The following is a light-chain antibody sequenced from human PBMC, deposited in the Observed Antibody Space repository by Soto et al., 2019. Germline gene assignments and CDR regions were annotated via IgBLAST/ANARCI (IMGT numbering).Light chain of an antibody. V-gene: IGKV3-20*01. CDR2: GAS. Sequence: EIAMTQSPATLSVSPGERATLSCTASQSVSNKYLAWYQQKPGQAPRVLIYGASSRATGIPDRFSGSGSGTDFTLTINRLEPEDFAVYYCQQYGTSPRTFGQGTKVDIK. CDR1: QSVSNKY. J-gene: IGKJ1*01. CDR3: QQYGTSPRT.